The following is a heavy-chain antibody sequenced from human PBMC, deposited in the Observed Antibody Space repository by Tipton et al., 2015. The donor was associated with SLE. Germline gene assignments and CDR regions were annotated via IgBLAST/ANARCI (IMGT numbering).Heavy chain of an antibody. CDR1: GDSVKSRY. CDR2: RFHDGNI. V-gene: IGHV4-59*02. D-gene: IGHD1-1*01. J-gene: IGHJ6*03. CDR3: ARGREWNWSPYYMDV. Sequence: TLSLTCTVSGDSVKSRYWIWVRQPAGRGLEWLASRFHDGNINYNPSLKTRLTMSVDTSRDQFSLTLISVTAADTGIYYCARGREWNWSPYYMDVWGKGTTVTVSS.